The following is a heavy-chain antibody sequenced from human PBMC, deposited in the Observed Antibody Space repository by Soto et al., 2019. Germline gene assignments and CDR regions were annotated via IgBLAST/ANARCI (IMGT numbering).Heavy chain of an antibody. CDR1: GFTFSSYG. CDR3: AKLGTIFEDYYGMDV. D-gene: IGHD3-3*01. Sequence: GGSLRLSCAASGFTFSSYGMHWVRQAPGKGLEWVAVISYDGSNKYYADSVKGRFTISRDNSKNTLYLQMNSLRAEDTAVYYCAKLGTIFEDYYGMDVWGQGTTVTV. J-gene: IGHJ6*02. CDR2: ISYDGSNK. V-gene: IGHV3-30*18.